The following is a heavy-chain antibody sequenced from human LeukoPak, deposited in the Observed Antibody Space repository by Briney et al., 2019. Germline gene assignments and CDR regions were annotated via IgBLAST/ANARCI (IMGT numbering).Heavy chain of an antibody. D-gene: IGHD2-15*01. V-gene: IGHV1-69*04. CDR2: IIPIFGIA. J-gene: IGHJ6*02. CDR3: ARENRVVVAANYYYYGMDV. CDR1: GGTFSSYA. Sequence: ASVKVSCKASGGTFSSYAISWVRQAPGQGLEWMGRIIPIFGIANYAQKFQGRVTITADKSTSTAYMELSSLRSEDTAMYYCARENRVVVAANYYYYGMDVWGQGTTVTVSS.